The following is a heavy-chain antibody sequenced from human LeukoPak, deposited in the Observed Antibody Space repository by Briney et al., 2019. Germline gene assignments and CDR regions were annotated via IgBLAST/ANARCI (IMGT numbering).Heavy chain of an antibody. V-gene: IGHV3-23*01. J-gene: IGHJ5*02. CDR2: ISGSGGST. Sequence: PGGSLRLSCAASGFTFSSYAMSWVRQAPGKGLEWVSAISGSGGSTYYADSVKGRFTISRDNSKNTLYLQMNSLRAEDTAVYYCAKDRDGIVVVPTHTFDPWGQGTLVTVSS. CDR1: GFTFSSYA. D-gene: IGHD2-2*01. CDR3: AKDRDGIVVVPTHTFDP.